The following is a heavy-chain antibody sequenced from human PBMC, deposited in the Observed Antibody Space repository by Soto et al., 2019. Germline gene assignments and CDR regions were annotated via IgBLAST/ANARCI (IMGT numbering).Heavy chain of an antibody. D-gene: IGHD5-12*01. CDR2: ISSVGTTT. V-gene: IGHV3-48*01. CDR3: TRDSGRREDY. Sequence: EVQVVESGGGLVQPGGSLRLSCAASGFTFSSYSMNWVRQAPGKGLEWVAYISSVGTTTYYADSVRGRFTISRDNAKNSMYLQMNILRADDTALYYCTRDSGRREDYWGQGALVTVSS. CDR1: GFTFSSYS. J-gene: IGHJ4*02.